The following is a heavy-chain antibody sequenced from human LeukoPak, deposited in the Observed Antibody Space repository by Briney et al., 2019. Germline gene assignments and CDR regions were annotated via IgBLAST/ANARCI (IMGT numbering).Heavy chain of an antibody. CDR1: GFTVSSNY. V-gene: IGHV3-66*01. Sequence: AGGSLRLSFAASGFTVSSNYMSWVRQAPGKGLEWVSVIYSGGSTYYADSVKGRFTISRDNSKNTLYLQMNSLRAEDTAVYYCAGVGFLDSSGMDVWGQGTTVTVSS. D-gene: IGHD3-22*01. J-gene: IGHJ6*02. CDR2: IYSGGST. CDR3: AGVGFLDSSGMDV.